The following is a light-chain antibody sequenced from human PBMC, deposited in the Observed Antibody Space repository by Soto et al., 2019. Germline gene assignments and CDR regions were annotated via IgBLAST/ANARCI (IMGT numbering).Light chain of an antibody. Sequence: QSVLTQPASVSGSPGQSITISCTGTNSDVGGYNYVSWYQQHPGKAPKLMIYEVSNRPSGVSNRFSGSKSGNTASLTISGLRAEDEADYYCSSYTSSRTLVFGTGTKVTVL. CDR1: NSDVGGYNY. V-gene: IGLV2-14*01. J-gene: IGLJ1*01. CDR2: EVS. CDR3: SSYTSSRTLV.